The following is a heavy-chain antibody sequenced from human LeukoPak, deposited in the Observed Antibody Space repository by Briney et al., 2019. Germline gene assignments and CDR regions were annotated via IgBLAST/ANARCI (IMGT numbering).Heavy chain of an antibody. CDR1: GGTFSSYA. Sequence: ASVKVSCKASGGTFSSYAISWVRQAPGQGLEWMGGIIPIIGTANYAQKFQGRVTITADESTSTAYMELSSLRSEDTAVYYCASNILTGYPHYYYYGMDVWGQGTTVTVSS. CDR3: ASNILTGYPHYYYYGMDV. J-gene: IGHJ6*02. D-gene: IGHD3-9*01. V-gene: IGHV1-69*13. CDR2: IIPIIGTA.